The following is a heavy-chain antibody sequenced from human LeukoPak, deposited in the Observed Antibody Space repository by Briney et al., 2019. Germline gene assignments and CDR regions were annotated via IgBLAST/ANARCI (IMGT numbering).Heavy chain of an antibody. V-gene: IGHV3-74*01. CDR2: IKSDGSSS. CDR3: VRDLDLGGYSSFEY. J-gene: IGHJ4*02. D-gene: IGHD4-23*01. CDR1: GFTFSSYFW. Sequence: GSLRLSCAASGFTFSSYFWMHWVRQGPGKGLVWVSRIKSDGSSSTYADSVKGRFTISRDNAKNSLYLQMNTLRAEDTAVYYCVRDLDLGGYSSFEYWGQGTIVSVSS.